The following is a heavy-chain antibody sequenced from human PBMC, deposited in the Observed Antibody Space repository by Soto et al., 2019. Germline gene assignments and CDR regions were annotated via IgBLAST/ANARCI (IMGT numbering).Heavy chain of an antibody. CDR2: INHSGST. V-gene: IGHV4-34*01. J-gene: IGHJ5*02. Sequence: SDTLSLTWAVYGGSFSGYYWSWIRQPPGKGLEWIGEINHSGSTNYNPSLKSRVTISVDTSKNQFSLKLSSVTAADTAVYYCASPKPVGSSTRGWVPQAWGQGTLVTVSS. D-gene: IGHD6-6*01. CDR3: ASPKPVGSSTRGWVPQA. CDR1: GGSFSGYY.